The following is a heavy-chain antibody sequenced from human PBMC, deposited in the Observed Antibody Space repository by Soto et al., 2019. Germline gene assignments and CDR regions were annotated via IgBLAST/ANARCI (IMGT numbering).Heavy chain of an antibody. J-gene: IGHJ4*02. CDR1: GFTVSGNY. CDR2: IYNGGGT. D-gene: IGHD6-6*01. V-gene: IGHV3-53*02. Sequence: EVQLVETGGGLIQPGGSLRLSCAASGFTVSGNYMSLVRQAPGKGLEWVSVIYNGGGTYYADSVKGRFTISRDNSKNTLYLQMNSMRAEDTAVYDCASTRGSSYDYWGQGTLVTVSS. CDR3: ASTRGSSYDY.